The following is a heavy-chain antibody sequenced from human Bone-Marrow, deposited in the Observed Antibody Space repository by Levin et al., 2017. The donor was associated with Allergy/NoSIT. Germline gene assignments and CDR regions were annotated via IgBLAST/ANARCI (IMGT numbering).Heavy chain of an antibody. V-gene: IGHV4-34*01. CDR2: ISQSAGA. J-gene: IGHJ6*03. CDR3: ARGRGHDNGWGPYYYYMDV. Sequence: PSETLSLTCAVYGASFNDYWWRWIRQPPGKGLEWIGDISQSAGAKHNPSLNSRVTMSVDASKSQFSLRLHSVTAADTAVYYCARGRGHDNGWGPYYYYMDVWGRGTTVTVSS. D-gene: IGHD3-10*01. CDR1: GASFNDYW.